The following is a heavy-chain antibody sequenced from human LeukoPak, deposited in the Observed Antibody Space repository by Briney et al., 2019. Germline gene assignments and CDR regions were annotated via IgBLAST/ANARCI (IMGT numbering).Heavy chain of an antibody. CDR1: GFTFDDYA. J-gene: IGHJ5*02. Sequence: GGSLRLSCAASGFTFDDYAMHWVRQAPGKGLEWVSLISWNGGTTYYADSVKGRFTISRDNNKNSLYLQMNSLRAEDTALYYCAKDGVVAALGDNWFDPWGQGTLVTVSS. CDR2: ISWNGGTT. V-gene: IGHV3-43D*03. D-gene: IGHD2-15*01. CDR3: AKDGVVAALGDNWFDP.